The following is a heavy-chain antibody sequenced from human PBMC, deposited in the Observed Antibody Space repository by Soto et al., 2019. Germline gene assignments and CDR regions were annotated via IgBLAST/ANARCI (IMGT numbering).Heavy chain of an antibody. Sequence: SETLSLTCAVSGGSISSSNWWSWVRQPPGKGLEWIGEIYHSGSTNYNPSLKSRVTISVDKSKNQFSLKLSSVTAADTAVYYCARDGDIVVVPAARYGMGVWGQGTTVTVS. CDR2: IYHSGST. J-gene: IGHJ6*02. CDR1: GGSISSSNW. CDR3: ARDGDIVVVPAARYGMGV. D-gene: IGHD2-2*01. V-gene: IGHV4-4*02.